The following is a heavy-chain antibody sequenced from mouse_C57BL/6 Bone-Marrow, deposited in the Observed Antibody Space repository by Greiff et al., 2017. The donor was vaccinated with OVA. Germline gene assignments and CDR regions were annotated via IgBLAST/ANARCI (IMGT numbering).Heavy chain of an antibody. J-gene: IGHJ3*01. D-gene: IGHD2-3*01. CDR1: GFSLSTFGMG. CDR3: ARIEWLLRWFAY. Sequence: VKLVESGPGILQPSQTLSLTCSFSGFSLSTFGMGVGWIRQPSGKGLEWLAHIWWDDDKYYNPALKSRLTISKDTSKNQVFLKIAKVDTAETATYYCARIEWLLRWFAYWGQGTLVTVSA. V-gene: IGHV8-8*01. CDR2: IWWDDDK.